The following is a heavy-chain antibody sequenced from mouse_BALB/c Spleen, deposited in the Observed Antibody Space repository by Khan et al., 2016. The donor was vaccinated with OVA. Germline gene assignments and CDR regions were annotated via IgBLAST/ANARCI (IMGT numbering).Heavy chain of an antibody. CDR3: TRNDYVGGGLYAMDY. CDR1: GYTFTDYS. CDR2: INTETGEP. Sequence: QIQLVQSGPELKKPGETVKISCKASGYTFTDYSMQWVKQAPGTGLKWVGWINTETGEPPYADDFKGRFAFSLETSDSTAYLQINNINNEDTATYCCTRNDYVGGGLYAMDYGGQGTSVTVSS. J-gene: IGHJ4*01. D-gene: IGHD2-4*01. V-gene: IGHV9-2-1*01.